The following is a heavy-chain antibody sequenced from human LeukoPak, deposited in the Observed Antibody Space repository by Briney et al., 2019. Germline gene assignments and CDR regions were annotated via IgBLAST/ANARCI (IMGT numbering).Heavy chain of an antibody. J-gene: IGHJ3*02. V-gene: IGHV4-4*07. Sequence: SETLSLTRTVSGGSISSYYWGWIRQPAGKGLEWIGRIYTSGSTNYNPSLKSRVTMSVDTSKNQFSLKLSSVTAADTAVYYCARTLSSWEAFDIWGQGTMVTVSS. CDR3: ARTLSSWEAFDI. D-gene: IGHD1-26*01. CDR1: GGSISSYY. CDR2: IYTSGST.